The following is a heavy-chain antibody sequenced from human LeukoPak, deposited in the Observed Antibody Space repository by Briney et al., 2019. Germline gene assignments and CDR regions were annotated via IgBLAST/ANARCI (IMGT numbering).Heavy chain of an antibody. CDR1: GFTVSSNY. CDR3: AKDPTYDYDSTGYYFDY. Sequence: GGSLRLSCAASGFTVSSNYMSWVRQAPGKGLEWVSVIYSGGSTYYADSVKGRFTISRDNSKNTLYLQLNSLRAEDTARYYCAKDPTYDYDSTGYYFDYWGQGTLVTVSS. J-gene: IGHJ4*02. D-gene: IGHD3-22*01. CDR2: IYSGGST. V-gene: IGHV3-53*01.